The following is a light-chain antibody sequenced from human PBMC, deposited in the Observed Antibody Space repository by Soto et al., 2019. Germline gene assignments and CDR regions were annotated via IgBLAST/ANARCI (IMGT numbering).Light chain of an antibody. Sequence: DIQMTQSPSSLSASVGDRVTITCRASQSIVTYLNWYLQKPGKAPKLLIYAASNLQSGVPSRFSGSGSGTDVTLTISSLQPEDFATYFCQQSDSTPPWTFGQGTKVEIK. J-gene: IGKJ1*01. CDR2: AAS. CDR3: QQSDSTPPWT. CDR1: QSIVTY. V-gene: IGKV1-39*01.